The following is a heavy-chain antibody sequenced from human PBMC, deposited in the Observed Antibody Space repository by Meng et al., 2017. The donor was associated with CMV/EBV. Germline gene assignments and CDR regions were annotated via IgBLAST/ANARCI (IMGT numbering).Heavy chain of an antibody. CDR2: ISGSSTYT. V-gene: IGHV3-21*01. J-gene: IGHJ6*02. CDR1: GFDFSNHI. CDR3: ARDIAAAGTYYYFFAMDV. Sequence: GGSLRLSCAASGFDFSNHIMNWVRQAPGKGLEWVSSISGSSTYTHYADSVKGRFTISRDNAGNSLSLEMTSLRAEDTAVYYCARDIAAAGTYYYFFAMDVWGQGTTVTVSS. D-gene: IGHD6-13*01.